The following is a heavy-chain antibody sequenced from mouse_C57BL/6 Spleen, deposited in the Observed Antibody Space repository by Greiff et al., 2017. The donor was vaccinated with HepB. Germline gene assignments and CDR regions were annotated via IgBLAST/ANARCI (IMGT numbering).Heavy chain of an antibody. Sequence: QVQLKESGPGLVAPSQSLSITCTVSGFSLTSYGVHWVRQPPGKGLEWLVVIWSDGSTTYNSALKSSLSISKDNSKNQVFLKMNSLQTDDTTMYYCARHDSNYDYYAMDYWGQGTSVTVSS. V-gene: IGHV2-6-1*01. CDR1: GFSLTSYG. CDR3: ARHDSNYDYYAMDY. CDR2: IWSDGST. D-gene: IGHD2-5*01. J-gene: IGHJ4*01.